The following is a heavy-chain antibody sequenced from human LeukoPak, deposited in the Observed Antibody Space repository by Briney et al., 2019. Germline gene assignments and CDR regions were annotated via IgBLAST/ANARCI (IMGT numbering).Heavy chain of an antibody. CDR1: GVSFNGYY. CDR3: ASYVRSGYWDDAFEI. D-gene: IGHD3-3*01. CDR2: INHSGST. Sequence: KPSETLSLTCAVYGVSFNGYYWSWIRQPPGKGLEWIGEINHSGSTNYNPSLKSRVTMSVDTSKNQFSLKLSSVTAADTAVYYCASYVRSGYWDDAFEIWGQGTMVTVSS. J-gene: IGHJ3*02. V-gene: IGHV4-34*01.